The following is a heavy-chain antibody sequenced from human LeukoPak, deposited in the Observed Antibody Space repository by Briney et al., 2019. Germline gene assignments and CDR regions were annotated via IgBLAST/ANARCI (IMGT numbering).Heavy chain of an antibody. J-gene: IGHJ4*02. CDR1: GFSFSTYA. V-gene: IGHV3-23*01. Sequence: GGSLRLSCAASGFSFSTYAMTWVRQAPEKGLEWVSHISGSGGNTYYADSVKGRFTVSRYNSKNTLYLQMNSLRAEDTAVYYCARDPAGSGPDFDYWGQGTLLTVSS. D-gene: IGHD3-10*01. CDR3: ARDPAGSGPDFDY. CDR2: ISGSGGNT.